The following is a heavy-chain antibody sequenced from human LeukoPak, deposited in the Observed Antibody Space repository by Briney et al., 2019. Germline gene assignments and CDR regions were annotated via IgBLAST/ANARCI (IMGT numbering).Heavy chain of an antibody. CDR1: GYTFTSYG. Sequence: GASVKVSCKASGYTFTSYGISWVRQAPGQGLEWMGWISAYNGNTNYAQKLQGRVTMTTDTSTSTAYMELRSLRSDDTAVYYCARGLNYYDSSGYRYWGQGTLVTVSS. CDR2: ISAYNGNT. CDR3: ARGLNYYDSSGYRY. D-gene: IGHD3-22*01. V-gene: IGHV1-18*01. J-gene: IGHJ4*02.